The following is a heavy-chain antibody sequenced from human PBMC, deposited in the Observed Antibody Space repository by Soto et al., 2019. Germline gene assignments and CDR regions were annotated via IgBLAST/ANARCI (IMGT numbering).Heavy chain of an antibody. CDR3: ARRFGGDSRLGP. Sequence: SETLSLTCTVSGGSISSSSYYWGWIRQPPGKGLEWIGSIYYSGSTYYNPSLKSRVTISVDTSKNQFSLKLSSVTAADTAVYYCARRFGGDSRLGPWGQGTLVTVSS. CDR1: GGSISSSSYY. D-gene: IGHD2-21*01. CDR2: IYYSGST. J-gene: IGHJ5*02. V-gene: IGHV4-39*01.